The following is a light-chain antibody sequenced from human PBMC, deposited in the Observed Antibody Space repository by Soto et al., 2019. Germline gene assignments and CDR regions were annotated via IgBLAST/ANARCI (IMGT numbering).Light chain of an antibody. CDR3: QESYSTPPDT. Sequence: DIQMTPSPSSLSASVGDRVTITCRASQSISKYLNWYQQNPGQAPNLLIYAASTLQSGVPSRFSGSGSGTDFTLTISSLQPEDFATYYCQESYSTPPDTFGQGTQLEIK. CDR1: QSISKY. CDR2: AAS. J-gene: IGKJ2*01. V-gene: IGKV1-39*01.